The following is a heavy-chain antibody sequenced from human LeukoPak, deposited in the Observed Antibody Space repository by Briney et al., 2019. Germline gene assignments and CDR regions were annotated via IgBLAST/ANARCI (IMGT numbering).Heavy chain of an antibody. CDR1: GGSIRTYY. Sequence: PSETLSLTCTVSGGSIRTYYWSWIRQPPGKGLEWIGYIYYSGSTNYNPSLKSRVTISVDTSKNQFSLKLSSVTAADTAVYYCARGYSSLDYWGQGTLVTVSS. CDR3: ARGYSSLDY. J-gene: IGHJ4*02. V-gene: IGHV4-59*01. CDR2: IYYSGST. D-gene: IGHD6-13*01.